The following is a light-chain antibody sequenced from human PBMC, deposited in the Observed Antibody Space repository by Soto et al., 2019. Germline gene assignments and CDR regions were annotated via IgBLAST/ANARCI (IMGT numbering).Light chain of an antibody. V-gene: IGKV3-20*01. CDR3: QQYGSSPWT. CDR1: QSVSSNY. CDR2: GAS. Sequence: IVLTQSPGTLSLSPGERATLSCRASQSVSSNYLAWYQKKPGQAPRPLIYGASSRATGIPDRFSGSGAGTDFTLTISRLESEDFAVYYCQQYGSSPWTFGQGTKVEIK. J-gene: IGKJ1*01.